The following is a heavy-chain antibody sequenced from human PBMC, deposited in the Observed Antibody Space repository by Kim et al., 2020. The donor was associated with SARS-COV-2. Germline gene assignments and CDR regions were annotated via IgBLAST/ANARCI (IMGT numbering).Heavy chain of an antibody. Sequence: GGSLRLSCAASGFTFSSYAMSWVRQAPGKGLEWVSAISVSGGSTYYADSVKGRFTISRDNSKNTLYLQMNSLRAEDTAVYYCAKDFGDSPGYFDYWGQGTLVTVSS. CDR3: AKDFGDSPGYFDY. CDR1: GFTFSSYA. CDR2: ISVSGGST. J-gene: IGHJ4*02. D-gene: IGHD4-17*01. V-gene: IGHV3-23*01.